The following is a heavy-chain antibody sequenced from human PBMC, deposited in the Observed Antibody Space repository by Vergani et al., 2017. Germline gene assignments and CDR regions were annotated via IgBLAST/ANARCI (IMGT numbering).Heavy chain of an antibody. V-gene: IGHV4-30-2*01. J-gene: IGHJ4*02. CDR3: ARGILYYDILTGYYN. Sequence: QLQLQESGSGLVKPSQTLSLTCAVSGGSISSGGYSWSWIRQPPGKGLEWIGYIYHSGSTYYNPSLKSRGTISVGRSKNQFSLKLISGTAADTAVYYCARGILYYDILTGYYNWGQGTLVTVSS. CDR2: IYHSGST. CDR1: GGSISSGGYS. D-gene: IGHD3-9*01.